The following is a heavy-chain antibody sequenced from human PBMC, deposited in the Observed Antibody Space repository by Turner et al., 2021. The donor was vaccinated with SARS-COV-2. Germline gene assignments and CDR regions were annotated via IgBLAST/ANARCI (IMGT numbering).Heavy chain of an antibody. CDR2: NAAGADYT. J-gene: IGHJ5*01. V-gene: IGHV3-23*01. D-gene: IGHD3-9*01. Sequence: QLFESGGGLEACGKSLSVFCGAFGFSVGDSIMAWVRQATGKGLEFVSSNAAGADYTFYSNAVRGRFAVSRDNLKNTLYLGMNSLRVGDSALYYCARVASYYFDGRLWVGPLDTWGQGTLVSVS. CDR3: ARVASYYFDGRLWVGPLDT. CDR1: GFSVGDSI.